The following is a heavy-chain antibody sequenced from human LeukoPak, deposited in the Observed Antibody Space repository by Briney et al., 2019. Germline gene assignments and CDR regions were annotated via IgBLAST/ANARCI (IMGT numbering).Heavy chain of an antibody. CDR3: ARRLTQYDCFDP. V-gene: IGHV6-1*01. CDR2: TYYRSTWYN. CDR1: GDSVSSNSVT. Sequence: SQTLSLTCAISGDSVSSNSVTWNWTSHPPPRGLEWLGRTYYRSTWYNDYAVSVRGRITVNPDTSKNQFSLHLNSVTPEDTAVYYCARRLTQYDCFDPWGQGILVTVSS. J-gene: IGHJ5*02. D-gene: IGHD2-2*01.